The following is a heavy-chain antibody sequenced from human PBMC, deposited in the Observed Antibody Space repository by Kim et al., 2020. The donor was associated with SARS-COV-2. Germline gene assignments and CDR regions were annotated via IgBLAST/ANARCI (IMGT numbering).Heavy chain of an antibody. CDR3: ARPNYDFLTGYYNGGGFDP. J-gene: IGHJ5*02. CDR2: IDPSDSYT. Sequence: GESLKISCKGSGYSFTSYWISWVRQMPGKGLEWMGRIDPSDSYTNYSPSFQGHGTISADKAISTTYLQWSSLKASDTAMYYCARPNYDFLTGYYNGGGFDPWGQGALVTVSS. D-gene: IGHD3-9*01. V-gene: IGHV5-10-1*01. CDR1: GYSFTSYW.